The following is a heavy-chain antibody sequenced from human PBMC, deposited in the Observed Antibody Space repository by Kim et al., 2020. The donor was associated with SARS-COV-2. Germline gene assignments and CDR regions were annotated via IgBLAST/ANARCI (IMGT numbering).Heavy chain of an antibody. J-gene: IGHJ4*02. V-gene: IGHV4-39*01. CDR1: GGSINSTIYY. D-gene: IGHD6-6*01. Sequence: SETLSLTCTVSGGSINSTIYYWGWIRRPPGTGLDWIGTIYYSGRTFYNPSLKSRVTISVDTSKNQFSLRLSSVTAADTAVYYCVRHRGLATRLVDSWGQGTLVTVSS. CDR2: IYYSGRT. CDR3: VRHRGLATRLVDS.